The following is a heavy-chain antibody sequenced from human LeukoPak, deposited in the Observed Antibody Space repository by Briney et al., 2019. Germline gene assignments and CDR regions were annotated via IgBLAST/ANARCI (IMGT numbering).Heavy chain of an antibody. Sequence: GGSLRLSCAASGFTFSSHAMSWVRQAPGKGLEWVSAISDSGGSTYYADSVKGRFTISRDNSKNTLYLQMNSLRAEDTAVYYCAKGGYSGYDSGGYFDYWGPGTLVTVSS. CDR3: AKGGYSGYDSGGYFDY. J-gene: IGHJ4*02. CDR2: ISDSGGST. D-gene: IGHD5-12*01. CDR1: GFTFSSHA. V-gene: IGHV3-23*01.